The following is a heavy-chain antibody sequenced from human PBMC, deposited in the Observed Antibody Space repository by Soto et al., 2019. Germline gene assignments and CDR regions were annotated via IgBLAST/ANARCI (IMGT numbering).Heavy chain of an antibody. CDR1: GYTFIAHF. CDR3: VRAQWRQLLLAWVDA. D-gene: IGHD2-15*01. CDR2: IYPDTGGT. V-gene: IGHV1-2*06. J-gene: IGHJ5*02. Sequence: QVQLVQSGAEVKKPGASVTVSCEASGYTFIAHFIHWVRQAPGQGLEWMGRIYPDTGGTNYAQTLRARVTMTRDTSVSTANMEVNGLKSDDTALYYCVRAQWRQLLLAWVDAWGQGTLVTVSS.